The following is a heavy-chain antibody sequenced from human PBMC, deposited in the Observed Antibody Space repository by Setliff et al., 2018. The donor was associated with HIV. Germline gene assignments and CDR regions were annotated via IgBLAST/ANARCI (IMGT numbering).Heavy chain of an antibody. CDR2: IRYDGSNK. CDR1: GFTFSHYG. D-gene: IGHD6-6*01. CDR3: AKAVAQQFVSFFDH. J-gene: IGHJ4*02. V-gene: IGHV3-30*02. Sequence: GGSLRLSCAASGFTFSHYGMHWVRQAPGKGLEWVAFIRYDGSNKYYADSVKGRFTISRDNSKNTLYLQMNSLRAEDTAVYYCAKAVAQQFVSFFDHWGQGTLVTVSS.